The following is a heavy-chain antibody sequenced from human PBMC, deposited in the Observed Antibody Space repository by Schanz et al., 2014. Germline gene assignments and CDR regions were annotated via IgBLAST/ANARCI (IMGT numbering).Heavy chain of an antibody. CDR2: ISGYTGDT. V-gene: IGHV1-18*01. D-gene: IGHD2-21*02. CDR1: GYDFHIYA. Sequence: QILLVQPGPEVKKPGASVTVSCKASGYDFHIYAYSWVRQAPGQGPEWIGWISGYTGDTKYAQKFQHRVNMTADRTTNTVYMELSSLRFDDTAVYFCARDNGRIPTANSFDYWGQGTRVTVSS. CDR3: ARDNGRIPTANSFDY. J-gene: IGHJ4*02.